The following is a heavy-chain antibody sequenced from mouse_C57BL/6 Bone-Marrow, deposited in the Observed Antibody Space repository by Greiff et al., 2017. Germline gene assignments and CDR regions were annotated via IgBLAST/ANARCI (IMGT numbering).Heavy chain of an antibody. J-gene: IGHJ4*01. CDR2: IDPSDSYT. CDR1: GYPFTSYW. V-gene: IGHV1-69*01. D-gene: IGHD2-5*01. Sequence: VQLQQPGAELVMPGASVKLSCKASGYPFTSYWMHWVKQRPGQGLEWIGEIDPSDSYTKSNQKFKGKSTLTVDKSSSTAYMQLSSLTSEDSAVYYCARDYSNYFYAMDYWGQGTSVTVSS. CDR3: ARDYSNYFYAMDY.